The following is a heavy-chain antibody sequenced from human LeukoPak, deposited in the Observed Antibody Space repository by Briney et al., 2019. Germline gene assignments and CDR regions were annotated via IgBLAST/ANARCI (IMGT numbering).Heavy chain of an antibody. CDR2: ISYDGSNK. CDR1: GFTFSSYG. Sequence: GGSLRLSCAASGFTFSSYGMHWVRQAPGKGLEWVAVISYDGSNKYYADSVKGRFIISRDNSKNTLYLQMNSLRAEDTAVYYCAKDFPVPAALGGFDYWGQGTLVTVSS. CDR3: AKDFPVPAALGGFDY. V-gene: IGHV3-30*18. D-gene: IGHD2-2*01. J-gene: IGHJ4*02.